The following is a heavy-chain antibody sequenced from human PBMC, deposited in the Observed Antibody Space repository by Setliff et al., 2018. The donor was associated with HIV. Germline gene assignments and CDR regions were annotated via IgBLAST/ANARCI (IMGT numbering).Heavy chain of an antibody. CDR1: GFTFSNYA. Sequence: GGSLRLSCAASGFTFSNYAMTWVRQAPGKGLEWVSGISGSGDTTNYADSVKGRFTISRDNSKNTLYLQMNSLRAEDTAVYYCAKDHAGGGYHDILPPSWGQGTMVTVSS. CDR3: AKDHAGGGYHDILPPS. D-gene: IGHD3-9*01. V-gene: IGHV3-23*01. CDR2: ISGSGDTT. J-gene: IGHJ3*01.